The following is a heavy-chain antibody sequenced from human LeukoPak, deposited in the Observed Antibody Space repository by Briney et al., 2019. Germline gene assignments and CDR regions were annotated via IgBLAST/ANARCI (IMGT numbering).Heavy chain of an antibody. V-gene: IGHV3-7*01. Sequence: GGSLRLSCAASGFTFSTYWMTWVRQAPGKGLEWVANISQDGTDIHYVDSAKGRFTISRDNAKNSLFLQPNSLRAEDTAVYYCARDRNYYDGSGYYDAFDVWGQGTMVTVSS. J-gene: IGHJ3*01. D-gene: IGHD3-22*01. CDR2: ISQDGTDI. CDR3: ARDRNYYDGSGYYDAFDV. CDR1: GFTFSTYW.